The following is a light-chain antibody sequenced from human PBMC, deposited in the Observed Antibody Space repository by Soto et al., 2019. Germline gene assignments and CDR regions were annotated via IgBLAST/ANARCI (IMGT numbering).Light chain of an antibody. J-gene: IGKJ2*01. V-gene: IGKV3-20*01. CDR1: QSVSSSY. CDR2: GAS. Sequence: EIVLTQSPGTLSSSPGERATLSCRASQSVSSSYLAWYQQKPGQAPRLLFYGASSRASGIPDSFSGSGSGTDFTLPISRLEPEDFAVYYCQKIDSSLYTFGQGTKLETK. CDR3: QKIDSSLYT.